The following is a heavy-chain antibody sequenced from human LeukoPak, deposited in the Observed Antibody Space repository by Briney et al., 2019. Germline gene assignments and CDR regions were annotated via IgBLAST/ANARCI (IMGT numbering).Heavy chain of an antibody. Sequence: PSETLSLTCTVSGGSISSGSYYWSWIRQPAGKGLEWIGRIYTSGSTNYNPSLKSRVTISVDTSKNQFSLKLSSVTAAATAVYYCARWHCSSTSCYAGVWGQGTLVTVSS. CDR1: GGSISSGSYY. CDR3: ARWHCSSTSCYAGV. V-gene: IGHV4-61*02. D-gene: IGHD2-2*01. CDR2: IYTSGST. J-gene: IGHJ4*02.